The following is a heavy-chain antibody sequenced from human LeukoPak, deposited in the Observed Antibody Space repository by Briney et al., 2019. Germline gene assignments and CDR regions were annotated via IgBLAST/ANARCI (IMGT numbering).Heavy chain of an antibody. V-gene: IGHV4-59*08. CDR2: IFYSGST. CDR3: TRLGDAFDI. J-gene: IGHJ3*02. Sequence: SETLSLTCTVSGGSISSYYWSWIRQPPGKGLEWIGYIFYSGSTNYNPSLKSRVTISVDTSKNQFSLKLSSVTAADTAVYYCTRLGDAFDIWGQGTMVTVSS. CDR1: GGSISSYY.